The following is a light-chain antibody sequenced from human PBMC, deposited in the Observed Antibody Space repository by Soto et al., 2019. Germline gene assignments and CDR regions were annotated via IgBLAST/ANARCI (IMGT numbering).Light chain of an antibody. CDR2: DAS. J-gene: IGKJ4*01. V-gene: IGKV3-11*01. CDR1: RNINTY. Sequence: ETVLTQFPATLSLSPGERATLSCRASRNINTYLAWYQQRPGQPPRLLIHDASNRAPGIPARFSGSGSDTDFTLTISSLEPEDFALYYCQQRSHWPLTFGGGTKVEIK. CDR3: QQRSHWPLT.